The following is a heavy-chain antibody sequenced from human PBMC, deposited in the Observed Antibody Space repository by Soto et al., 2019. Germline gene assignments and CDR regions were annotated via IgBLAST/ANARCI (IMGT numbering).Heavy chain of an antibody. CDR3: ARSLWFGELLASDY. D-gene: IGHD3-10*01. J-gene: IGHJ4*02. V-gene: IGHV1-8*01. CDR2: MNPNSGNT. CDR1: GYTFTSYD. Sequence: GASVKVSCKASGYTFTSYDINCVRQATGQGLEWMGWMNPNSGNTGYAQKFQGSVTMTRNTSISTAYMELSSLRSEDTAVYYCARSLWFGELLASDYWGQGTLVTVSS.